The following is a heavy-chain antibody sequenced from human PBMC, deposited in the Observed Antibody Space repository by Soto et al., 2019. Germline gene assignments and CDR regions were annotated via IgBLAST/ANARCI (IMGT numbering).Heavy chain of an antibody. D-gene: IGHD3-3*01. Sequence: ASVKVSCKASGYTFTSYDINWVRQATGQGLEWMGWMNPNSGNTGNAQKFQGRVTMTRNTSISTAYMELSILRSEDTAVYYSARRDFWRGYYYYYYFGMDDWGQGTTVTVSS. CDR3: ARRDFWRGYYYYYYFGMDD. J-gene: IGHJ6*02. CDR2: MNPNSGNT. V-gene: IGHV1-8*01. CDR1: GYTFTSYD.